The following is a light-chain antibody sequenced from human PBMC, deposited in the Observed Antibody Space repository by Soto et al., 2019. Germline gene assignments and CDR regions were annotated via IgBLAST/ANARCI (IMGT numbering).Light chain of an antibody. J-gene: IGKJ1*01. V-gene: IGKV3-20*01. CDR2: GAS. CDR1: QSVSSSY. CDR3: QQYGSSPWT. Sequence: RSIITLSPGERATLSCRASQSVSSSYLAWYQQKPGQAPRLLIYGASSRATGIPDRFSGSGSGTDFTLTISRLEPEDFAVYYCQQYGSSPWTFGQVTKV.